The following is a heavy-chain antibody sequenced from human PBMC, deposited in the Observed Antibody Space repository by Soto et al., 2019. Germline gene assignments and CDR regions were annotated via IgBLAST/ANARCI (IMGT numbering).Heavy chain of an antibody. J-gene: IGHJ4*02. D-gene: IGHD6-13*01. CDR2: IYYSGST. CDR3: AREGRAATYDD. Sequence: SETLSLTCTVSGGSVSSGSHYWSWIRQPPGKGLEWIGYIYYSGSTNYNPSLKSRVTISVDTSKNHFSLKLSSVTAADTAVYYCAREGRAATYDDWRQGTLVNASS. CDR1: GGSVSSGSHY. V-gene: IGHV4-61*03.